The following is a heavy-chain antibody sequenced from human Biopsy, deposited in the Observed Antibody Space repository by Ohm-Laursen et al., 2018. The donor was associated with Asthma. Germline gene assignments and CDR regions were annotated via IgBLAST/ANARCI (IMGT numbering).Heavy chain of an antibody. CDR3: ARTVDYSHYYGIDV. V-gene: IGHV1-18*01. CDR2: ISVYNGNT. J-gene: IGHJ6*02. CDR1: GYTFNSAG. D-gene: IGHD4-23*01. Sequence: ALVKVSCKTSGYTFNSAGITWVRQAPGQGLEWMGWISVYNGNTKVAQKLQDRVTMITDTSTSTAYMELRSLRSDDTAVYFCARTVDYSHYYGIDVWGQGTTVTVS.